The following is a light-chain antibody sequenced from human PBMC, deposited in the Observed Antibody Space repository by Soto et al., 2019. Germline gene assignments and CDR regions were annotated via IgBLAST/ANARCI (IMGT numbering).Light chain of an antibody. CDR1: QGISNY. CDR2: AAS. CDR3: QKYNSAPWT. Sequence: DIQMTQSPSSLSASVGDRVTITCRASQGISNYLAWYQQKPGKVPKLLIYAASTLRSGVPSRFSGSGSGTDFTLTISSLQPEDVATYYCQKYNSAPWTFCQGTKVEI. J-gene: IGKJ1*01. V-gene: IGKV1-27*01.